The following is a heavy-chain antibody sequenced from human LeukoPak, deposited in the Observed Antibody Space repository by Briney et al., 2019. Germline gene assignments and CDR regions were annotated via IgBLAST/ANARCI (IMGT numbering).Heavy chain of an antibody. V-gene: IGHV1-69*04. Sequence: GASVKVSCKASGGTFSSYAISWVRQAPGRGLEWMGRIIPILGIANYAQKFQGRVTITADTSTSTAYMELRSLRSDDTAVYYCARDLDSSSSEWYFDLWGRGTLVTVSS. CDR1: GGTFSSYA. CDR2: IIPILGIA. D-gene: IGHD6-6*01. J-gene: IGHJ2*01. CDR3: ARDLDSSSSEWYFDL.